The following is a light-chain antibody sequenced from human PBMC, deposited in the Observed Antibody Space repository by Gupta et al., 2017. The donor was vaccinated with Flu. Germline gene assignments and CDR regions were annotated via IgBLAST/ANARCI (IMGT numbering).Light chain of an antibody. Sequence: ELVMTQSPATLSVSPGERVTLSCSASQSVSTNLAWYQHKLGQAPRLLIYGASTRATGIPARFSGSGSGTEFTLTISSLQSEDFAVYYCQQYNSWPPYTFGQGTKLEIK. J-gene: IGKJ2*01. CDR3: QQYNSWPPYT. CDR2: GAS. V-gene: IGKV3-15*01. CDR1: QSVSTN.